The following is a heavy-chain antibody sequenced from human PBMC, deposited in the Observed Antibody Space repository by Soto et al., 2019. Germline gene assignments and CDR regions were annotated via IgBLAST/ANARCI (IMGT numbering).Heavy chain of an antibody. D-gene: IGHD3-3*01. CDR3: ARDITIFGVVTIRPYYSVMDV. CDR2: TYYRSNWYN. V-gene: IGHV6-1*01. J-gene: IGHJ6*04. Sequence: QSRSDICAISGNGGSINSVAWNWIQQTPSRGLTWLGRTYYRSNWYNDYAVSVKSRITINPDTSKNQFSLQLNSVTPEDTAVYYCARDITIFGVVTIRPYYSVMDVLVKGTKVTGSS. CDR1: GNGGSINSVA.